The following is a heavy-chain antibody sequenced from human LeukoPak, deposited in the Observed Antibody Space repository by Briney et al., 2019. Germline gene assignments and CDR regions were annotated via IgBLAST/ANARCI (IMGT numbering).Heavy chain of an antibody. J-gene: IGHJ2*01. Sequence: GESLKISCKGSGYSFSNYWIGWVRQMPGKGLEWMAIIYPGNYDTRYGPSFQGQVTISADKSISTIYLHWSSLKASDTAMYYCVRHADYVGNALYLDVWGRGTLVSVSS. V-gene: IGHV5-51*01. CDR3: VRHADYVGNALYLDV. CDR1: GYSFSNYW. CDR2: IYPGNYDT. D-gene: IGHD4-23*01.